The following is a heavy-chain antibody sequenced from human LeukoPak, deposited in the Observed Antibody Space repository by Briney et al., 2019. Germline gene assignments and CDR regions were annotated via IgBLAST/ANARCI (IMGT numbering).Heavy chain of an antibody. D-gene: IGHD2-2*01. CDR3: ARDYCSSTSCRHGAFDI. CDR1: GGSISSYY. CDR2: IYTSGST. J-gene: IGHJ3*02. Sequence: ETLSLTCTVSGGSISSYYWSWIRQPAGKGLEWIGRIYTSGSTNYNPSLKSRVTMSVDTSKNQFSLKLSSVTAADTAVYYCARDYCSSTSCRHGAFDIWGQGTMVTVSS. V-gene: IGHV4-4*07.